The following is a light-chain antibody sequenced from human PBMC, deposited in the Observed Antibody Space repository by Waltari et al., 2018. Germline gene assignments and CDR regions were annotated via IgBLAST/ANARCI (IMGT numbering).Light chain of an antibody. CDR2: KDT. CDR3: QSTDSTETFVE. J-gene: IGLJ2*01. Sequence: HELTQPPSVSVSPGQTARITCPGDILSKQYTYWFQQKPGQAPVLVIFKDTGRPSGIPERFSGSSSGTTVTLTIGEVQADDEADYYCQSTDSTETFVEFGGGTKLTVV. V-gene: IGLV3-25*03. CDR1: ILSKQY.